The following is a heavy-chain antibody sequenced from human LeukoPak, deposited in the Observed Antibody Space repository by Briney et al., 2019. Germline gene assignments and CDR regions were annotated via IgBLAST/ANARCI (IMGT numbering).Heavy chain of an antibody. Sequence: ASVKVSCKASGYSSTNYGISWVRQAPGRGLEWMGWIHIYRGNTNYAQKFQGRVTMTTDTSTSTVYMEVRGPRSDDTAMYYCARDVGITVADSFDPWGQGTLVTVSS. CDR2: IHIYRGNT. J-gene: IGHJ5*02. CDR1: GYSSTNYG. CDR3: ARDVGITVADSFDP. D-gene: IGHD6-13*01. V-gene: IGHV1-18*01.